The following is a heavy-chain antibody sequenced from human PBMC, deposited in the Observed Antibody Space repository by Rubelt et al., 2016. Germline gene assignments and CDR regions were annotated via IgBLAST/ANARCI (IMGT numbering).Heavy chain of an antibody. CDR2: INPNSGGT. D-gene: IGHD2-2*01. V-gene: IGHV1-2*04. CDR3: ARARRVGSSAPGDY. Sequence: QVQLVQSGAEVKKPGSSVKVSCKASGGTISTYGISWVRQAPGQGLEWMGWINPNSGGTNYAQKFQGWVTMTRETSISTAYMELSRLRSDDTAVYYCARARRVGSSAPGDYWGQGTLVTVSS. CDR1: GGTISTYG. J-gene: IGHJ4*02.